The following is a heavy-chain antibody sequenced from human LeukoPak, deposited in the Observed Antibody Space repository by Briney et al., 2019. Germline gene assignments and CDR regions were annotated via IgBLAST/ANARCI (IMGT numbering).Heavy chain of an antibody. V-gene: IGHV3-48*03. CDR1: GFTFSSYE. D-gene: IGHD3-22*01. Sequence: GGSLRLSCAASGFTFSSYEMNWVRQAPGKGLEWVSYISSRGSTIYYADSVKGRFTISRDNAKNSLYLQMNSLRAEDTAVYYCARGGGDTYYYDSSGHLLPHFDYWGQGTLVTVSS. CDR3: ARGGGDTYYYDSSGHLLPHFDY. CDR2: ISSRGSTI. J-gene: IGHJ4*02.